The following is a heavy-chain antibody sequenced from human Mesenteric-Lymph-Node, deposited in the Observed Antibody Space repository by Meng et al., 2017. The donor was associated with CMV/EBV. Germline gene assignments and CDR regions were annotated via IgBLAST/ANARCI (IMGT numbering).Heavy chain of an antibody. D-gene: IGHD6-13*01. V-gene: IGHV3-74*01. CDR1: GFTFSSYW. Sequence: GSLRLSCAASGFTFSSYWMHWVRQAPGKGLVWVSRVSPDGSSSTYADSVKGRFTISRDNAKNTLYLQMNSLRAEDTSVYYCARGGAAAGKLDYWGQGTLVTVSS. J-gene: IGHJ4*02. CDR3: ARGGAAAGKLDY. CDR2: VSPDGSSS.